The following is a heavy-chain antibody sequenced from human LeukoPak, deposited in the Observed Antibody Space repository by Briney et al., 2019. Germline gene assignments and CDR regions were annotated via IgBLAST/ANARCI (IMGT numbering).Heavy chain of an antibody. CDR3: ARLARSGRRDGYNYHY. J-gene: IGHJ4*02. Sequence: SETLSLTCAVYGGSFSGSYWSWIRQPPGKGLEWIGEINDSENTNYNPSLKSRVTISVDTSKNQFSLKLSSVTAADTAVYYCARLARSGRRDGYNYHYWGQGTLVTVSS. V-gene: IGHV4-34*01. CDR1: GGSFSGSY. D-gene: IGHD5-24*01. CDR2: INDSENT.